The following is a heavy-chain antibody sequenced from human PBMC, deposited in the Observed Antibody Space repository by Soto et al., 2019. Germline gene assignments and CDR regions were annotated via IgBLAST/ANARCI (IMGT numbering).Heavy chain of an antibody. CDR3: ARHLGGSYHSTPFDY. CDR2: IYPGDSDT. V-gene: IGHV5-51*01. Sequence: PGESLKISCKGSGYSFTSYWIGWARQVAVKGLEWMGIIYPGDSDTRYSPSFQGQVTISADKSISTAYLQWSSLKASDTAMYYCARHLGGSYHSTPFDYRGQGTLVTVSS. D-gene: IGHD1-26*01. J-gene: IGHJ4*02. CDR1: GYSFTSYW.